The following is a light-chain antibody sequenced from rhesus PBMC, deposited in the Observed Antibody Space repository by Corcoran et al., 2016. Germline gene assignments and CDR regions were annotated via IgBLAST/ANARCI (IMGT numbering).Light chain of an antibody. J-gene: IGKJ1*01. CDR2: YAS. CDR1: QGISNH. CDR3: QHGYGTPWT. V-gene: IGKV1S15*01. Sequence: DIQMTQSPSSLSASVGDTVTITCRASQGISNHLAWYQQKPGKVPKLLIYYASTLQSGVPSRFSGSGSGTEFTLTISSLQPEDFAPYYCQHGYGTPWTFGQGTKVEIK.